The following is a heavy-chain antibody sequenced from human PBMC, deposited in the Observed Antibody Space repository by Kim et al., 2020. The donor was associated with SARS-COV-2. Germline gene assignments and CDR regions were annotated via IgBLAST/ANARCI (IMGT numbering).Heavy chain of an antibody. J-gene: IGHJ6*02. D-gene: IGHD1-7*01. CDR1: RFTVSSNY. CDR3: ARDSETGTTGGLPRGYYYYGMDV. Sequence: GGSLRLSCAASRFTVSSNYMSWVRQAPGKGLEWVSVIYSGGSTYYADSVKGRFTISRDNSKNTLYLQMNSLRAEDTAVYYCARDSETGTTGGLPRGYYYYGMDVWGQGTTVTVSS. CDR2: IYSGGST. V-gene: IGHV3-53*01.